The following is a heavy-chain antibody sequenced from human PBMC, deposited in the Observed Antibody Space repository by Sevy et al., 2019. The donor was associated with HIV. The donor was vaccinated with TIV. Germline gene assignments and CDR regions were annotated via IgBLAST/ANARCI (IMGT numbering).Heavy chain of an antibody. Sequence: GGALRLSCAASGFTFSSYSMNWVRQAPGKGLEWVSSISSSSSYIYYADSVKGRFTISRDNAKNSLYLQMNSLRAEDRAVYYCARVGYSYVFDYWGQGTLVTVSS. CDR3: ARVGYSYVFDY. CDR2: ISSSSSYI. CDR1: GFTFSSYS. J-gene: IGHJ4*02. D-gene: IGHD5-18*01. V-gene: IGHV3-21*01.